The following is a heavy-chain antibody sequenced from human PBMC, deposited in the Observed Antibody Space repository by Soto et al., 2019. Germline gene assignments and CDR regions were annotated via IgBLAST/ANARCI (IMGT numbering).Heavy chain of an antibody. CDR2: INPSGGST. CDR3: DSSDYGDLDSAFDI. J-gene: IGHJ3*02. CDR1: GCTFPSYY. Sequence: ASVKVSCKASGCTFPSYYMHWVRQAPGQGLEWMGIINPSGGSTSYAQKFQGRVTMTRDTSTSTVYMELSSLRSEDTAVYYCDSSDYGDLDSAFDIWRQGTMVTVSS. V-gene: IGHV1-46*03. D-gene: IGHD4-17*01.